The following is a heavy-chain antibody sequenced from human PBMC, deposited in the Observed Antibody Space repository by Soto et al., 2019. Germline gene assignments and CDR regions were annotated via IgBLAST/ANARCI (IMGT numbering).Heavy chain of an antibody. J-gene: IGHJ4*02. D-gene: IGHD3-9*01. CDR3: ARGFVDYDILTGYYTFDY. CDR1: GGTFSSYA. CDR2: IIPIFGTA. V-gene: IGHV1-69*01. Sequence: QVQLVQSGAEVKKPGSSVKVSCKASGGTFSSYAISWVRQAPGQGLAWMGGIIPIFGTANYAQMFQGRVTITADESTSTAYMELRSLRSEDTAVYYCARGFVDYDILTGYYTFDYWGQGTLLTVSS.